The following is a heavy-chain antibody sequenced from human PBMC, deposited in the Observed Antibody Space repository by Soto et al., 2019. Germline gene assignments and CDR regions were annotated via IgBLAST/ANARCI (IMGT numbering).Heavy chain of an antibody. CDR1: GLTFSSYA. Sequence: GGSLRLSCAASGLTFSSYAMSWVRQAPGKGLEWVSAISGSGGYTYSADSVKGRFTTSRDNSKNTLYLQMNSLRAEDTAVYYCAKRPHDTNGYFQYYFDYWGQGTLVTVSS. V-gene: IGHV3-23*01. D-gene: IGHD3-22*01. J-gene: IGHJ4*02. CDR3: AKRPHDTNGYFQYYFDY. CDR2: ISGSGGYT.